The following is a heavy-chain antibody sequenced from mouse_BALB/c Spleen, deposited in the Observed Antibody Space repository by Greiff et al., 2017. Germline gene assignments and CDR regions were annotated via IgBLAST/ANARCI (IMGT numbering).Heavy chain of an antibody. CDR3: ARQIYYGNFDY. CDR1: GFAFSSYD. D-gene: IGHD2-1*01. Sequence: EVQLVESGGGLVKPGGSLKLSCAASGFAFSSYDMSWVRQTPEKRLEWVAYISSGGGSTYYPDTVKGRFTISRDNAKNTLYLQMSSLKSEDTAMYYCARQIYYGNFDYWGQGTTLTVSS. V-gene: IGHV5-12-1*01. CDR2: ISSGGGST. J-gene: IGHJ2*01.